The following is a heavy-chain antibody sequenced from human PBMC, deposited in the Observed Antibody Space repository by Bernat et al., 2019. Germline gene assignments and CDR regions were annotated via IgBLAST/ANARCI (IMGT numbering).Heavy chain of an antibody. D-gene: IGHD4-17*01. J-gene: IGHJ3*01. CDR2: VSNGGHT. CDR3: AGSVTTPGGFDV. CDR1: GITVTSYY. V-gene: IGHV3-53*04. Sequence: EVQLEESGGGLVQPGGSLRLSCAVSGITVTSYYMSWVRQAPGKGLEWVSVVSNGGHTYHTDSVKGRFTVFRHNSNNTLSLQMNSLGLEDTAVYYCAGSVTTPGGFDVWGQGAMVTVSS.